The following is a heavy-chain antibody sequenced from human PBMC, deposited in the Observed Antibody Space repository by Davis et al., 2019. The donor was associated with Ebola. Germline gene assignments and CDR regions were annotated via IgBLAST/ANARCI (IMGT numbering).Heavy chain of an antibody. Sequence: SVKVSCKASGYTFTSYAMNWVRQAPGQGLEWMGRIIPVVDTKDYAQKFQGRVTLTADKATNTAYMELRSLRSDDTAVYYCARDDWNPRRDNWFDPWGQGTLVTVSS. CDR2: IIPVVDTK. J-gene: IGHJ5*02. CDR3: ARDDWNPRRDNWFDP. V-gene: IGHV1-69*04. D-gene: IGHD1-1*01. CDR1: GYTFTSYA.